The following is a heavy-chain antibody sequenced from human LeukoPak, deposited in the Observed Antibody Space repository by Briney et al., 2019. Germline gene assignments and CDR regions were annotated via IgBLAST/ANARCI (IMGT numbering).Heavy chain of an antibody. CDR1: GFTFDDYG. CDR2: INWNGGST. D-gene: IGHD4-17*01. J-gene: IGHJ4*02. CDR3: ANLYGGYPDY. Sequence: PGGSLRLSCAASGFTFDDYGMSWVRQAPGKGLEWVSGINWNGGSTGYADSVKGRFTISRDNVKNSLYLQMNSLRVEDTAVYYCANLYGGYPDYWGQGTLVTVSS. V-gene: IGHV3-20*04.